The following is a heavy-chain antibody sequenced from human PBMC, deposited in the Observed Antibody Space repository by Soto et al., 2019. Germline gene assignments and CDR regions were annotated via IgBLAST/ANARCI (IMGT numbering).Heavy chain of an antibody. CDR3: ANSVAAVYYYYGMDI. CDR1: GFTFSSFA. V-gene: IGHV3-23*01. CDR2: ISASGGST. Sequence: GGSLRLSCAASGFTFSSFAMSWVRQAPGKGLEWVSAISASGGSTYYADSVKGRFTVSRDNSKNTLYLQMNSLRAEDTAVYYCANSVAAVYYYYGMDIWGQGTTVTVSS. D-gene: IGHD6-13*01. J-gene: IGHJ6*02.